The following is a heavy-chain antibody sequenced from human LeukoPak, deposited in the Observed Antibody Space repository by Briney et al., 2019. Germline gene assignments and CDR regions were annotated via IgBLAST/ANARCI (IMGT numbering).Heavy chain of an antibody. J-gene: IGHJ6*03. Sequence: GRSLRLSCAASGFTFSSYAMHWVRQAPGKGLEWVAVISYDGSNKYYADSVKGRFTISRDNSKNTLYLQMNSLRAEDTAVYYCARDPITMVRGVRYYYYYMDVWGKGTTVTVSS. D-gene: IGHD3-10*01. CDR1: GFTFSSYA. CDR3: ARDPITMVRGVRYYYYYMDV. CDR2: ISYDGSNK. V-gene: IGHV3-30*04.